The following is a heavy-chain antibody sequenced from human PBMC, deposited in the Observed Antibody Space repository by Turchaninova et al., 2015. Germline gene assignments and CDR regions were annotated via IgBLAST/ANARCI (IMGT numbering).Heavy chain of an antibody. CDR2: ISGPSET. Sequence: QLVESGGGLVQPGGSLRLTCVASGFTFNIYAMTWVRQTPGRGLEWVSTISGPSETHYADSVKGRFTISRDDSKNTLSLQMHSLTVEATAVYHRAKDMVDHTGAFDAFDIWGQGSLVTVSS. J-gene: IGHJ3*02. V-gene: IGHV3-23*04. CDR1: GFTFNIYA. CDR3: AKDMVDHTGAFDAFDI. D-gene: IGHD2-15*01.